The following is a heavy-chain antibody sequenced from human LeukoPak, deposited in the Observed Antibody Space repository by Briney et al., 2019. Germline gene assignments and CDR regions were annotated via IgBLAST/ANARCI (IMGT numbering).Heavy chain of an antibody. CDR1: GYTFTTYG. CDR2: INTSTGNP. D-gene: IGHD6-13*01. CDR3: ARDLRGQQLGGDY. Sequence: GASVKVSCKASGYTFTTYGVNWVRQALGQGLEWMGWINTSTGNPTYGQGFTGRFVFSLDTSVSTAYLQISSLKAEDSAVYYCARDLRGQQLGGDYWGQGTLVTVSS. V-gene: IGHV7-4-1*02. J-gene: IGHJ4*02.